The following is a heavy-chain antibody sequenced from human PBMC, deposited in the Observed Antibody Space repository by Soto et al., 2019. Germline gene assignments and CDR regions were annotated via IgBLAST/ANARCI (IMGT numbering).Heavy chain of an antibody. J-gene: IGHJ5*02. CDR2: IYYSGST. D-gene: IGHD2-15*01. Sequence: SETLSLTCTVSGGSISSSSYYWGWIRRPPGKGLEWIGSIYYSGSTYYNPSLKSRVTISVDTSKNQFSLKLSSVTAADTAVYYCARGGVVVAATHRAYNWFDPWGQGTLVTVSS. V-gene: IGHV4-39*01. CDR3: ARGGVVVAATHRAYNWFDP. CDR1: GGSISSSSYY.